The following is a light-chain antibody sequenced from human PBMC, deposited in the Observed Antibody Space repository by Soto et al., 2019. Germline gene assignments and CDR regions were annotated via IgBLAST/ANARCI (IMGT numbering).Light chain of an antibody. CDR1: QSINNY. J-gene: IGKJ3*01. CDR3: QQRSNWPLFT. V-gene: IGKV3-11*01. Sequence: EIVLTQSPATLSLSPGERATLSCRASQSINNYLAWYQQKPGQAPRLLIYNASHRATGIPARFSGSGSGTDFTLTISSLEPEDFVVYYCQQRSNWPLFTFGPGTKVDIK. CDR2: NAS.